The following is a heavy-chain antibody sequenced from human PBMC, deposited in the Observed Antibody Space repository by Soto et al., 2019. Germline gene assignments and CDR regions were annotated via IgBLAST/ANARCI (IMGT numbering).Heavy chain of an antibody. V-gene: IGHV6-1*01. CDR1: GDSVSSNSAA. D-gene: IGHD3-10*01. CDR2: TYHRSKWYN. CDR3: ARDRGWIYANDYYYYGLDV. J-gene: IGHJ6*02. Sequence: SQTLSLTCAISGDSVSSNSAAWNWIRQSPSRGLEWLGRTYHRSKWYNDYAVSVKSRITINPDTSKNQFSLQLNSVTPEDTAVYYCARDRGWIYANDYYYYGLDVRAQRTTVTVSS.